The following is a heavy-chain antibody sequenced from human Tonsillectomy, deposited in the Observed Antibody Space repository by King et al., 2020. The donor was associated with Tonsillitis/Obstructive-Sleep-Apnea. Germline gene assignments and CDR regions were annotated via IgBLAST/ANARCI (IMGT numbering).Heavy chain of an antibody. J-gene: IGHJ5*01. Sequence: VQLQQWGAGLLKPSETLSLTCAVYGGSFSGYYWSWISQPPGKGLAWIGVSSHRGTTNSNPSLKSRVTIAADTSENQFSFKLSSVTAADTAVYYCARIRQLVGYNWFDSWGQGTQVTVSS. D-gene: IGHD6-6*01. CDR2: SSHRGTT. V-gene: IGHV4-34*01. CDR3: ARIRQLVGYNWFDS. CDR1: GGSFSGYY.